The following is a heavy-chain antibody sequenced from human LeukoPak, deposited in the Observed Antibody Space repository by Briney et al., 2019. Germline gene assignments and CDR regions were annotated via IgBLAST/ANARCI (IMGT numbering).Heavy chain of an antibody. CDR3: AREQISVEPTELYYFDY. CDR2: INSDGSSA. Sequence: GGSLRLSCAASGFTFSSYWMHWVRQAPGKGLVWVSRINSDGSSASYADSVKGRFTISRDNAKNTLYLQMNSLRAEDTAVYYCAREQISVEPTELYYFDYWGQGTLVTVSS. V-gene: IGHV3-74*01. D-gene: IGHD1-14*01. CDR1: GFTFSSYW. J-gene: IGHJ4*02.